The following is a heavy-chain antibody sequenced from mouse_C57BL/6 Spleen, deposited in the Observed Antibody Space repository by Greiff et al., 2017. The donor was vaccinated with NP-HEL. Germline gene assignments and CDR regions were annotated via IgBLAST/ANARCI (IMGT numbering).Heavy chain of an antibody. J-gene: IGHJ2*01. CDR2: ISYDGSN. CDR3: ARETIRDYYFDY. CDR1: GYSITSGYY. D-gene: IGHD2-4*01. Sequence: EVQLQQSGPGLVKPSQSLSLTCSVTGYSITSGYYWNWIRQFPGNKLEWMGYISYDGSNNYNPSLKNRISITRDTSKNQFFLKLNSVTTEDTATYYCARETIRDYYFDYWGQGTTLTVSS. V-gene: IGHV3-6*01.